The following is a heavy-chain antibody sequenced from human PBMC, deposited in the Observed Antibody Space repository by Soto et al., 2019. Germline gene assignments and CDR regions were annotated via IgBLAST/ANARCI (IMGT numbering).Heavy chain of an antibody. D-gene: IGHD6-19*01. V-gene: IGHV3-33*01. Sequence: PGGSLRLSCAASGFTFSSYGMHWVRQAPGKGLEWVAVIWYDGSNKYYADSVKGRFTISRDNSKNTLYLQMNSLRAEDTAVYYCARGSGHSSGWYYFDYWGQGTLVTVS. J-gene: IGHJ4*02. CDR3: ARGSGHSSGWYYFDY. CDR2: IWYDGSNK. CDR1: GFTFSSYG.